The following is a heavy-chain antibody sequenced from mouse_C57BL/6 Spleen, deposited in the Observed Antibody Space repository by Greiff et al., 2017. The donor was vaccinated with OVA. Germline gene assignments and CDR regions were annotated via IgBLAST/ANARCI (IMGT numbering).Heavy chain of an antibody. CDR2: IRNKANGYTT. J-gene: IGHJ1*03. CDR1: GFTFTDYY. CDR3: ARYNYGSSWYCDV. D-gene: IGHD1-1*01. Sequence: EVKVVESGGGLVQPGGSLSLSCAASGFTFTDYYMSWVRQPPGKALEWLGFIRNKANGYTTAYSASVKGRFTISRDNSQSILYLQMNALRAEDSATYYGARYNYGSSWYCDVWGTGTTVTVSS. V-gene: IGHV7-3*01.